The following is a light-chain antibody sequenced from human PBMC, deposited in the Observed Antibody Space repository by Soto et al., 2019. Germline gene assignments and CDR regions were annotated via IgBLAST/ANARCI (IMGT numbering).Light chain of an antibody. CDR1: SSDVGGYNY. CDR2: EVS. Sequence: QSALTQPPSASGSPGQSVAISCTGTSSDVGGYNYVSWYQQHPGKAPKLIISEVSKRPSGVPDRFSGPKSGNTASLTVSGLQTEDEADYYCSSYAGTNTVVFGGGTKLTVL. V-gene: IGLV2-8*01. J-gene: IGLJ2*01. CDR3: SSYAGTNTVV.